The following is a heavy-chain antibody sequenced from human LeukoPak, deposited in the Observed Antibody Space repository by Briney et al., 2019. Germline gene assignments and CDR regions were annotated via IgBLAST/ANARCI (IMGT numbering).Heavy chain of an antibody. D-gene: IGHD3-10*01. CDR3: ARVQGLWFGELRGWFDP. CDR1: GGSISSSSYY. CDR2: IYYSGST. J-gene: IGHJ5*02. Sequence: SETLSLTCTVSGGSISSSSYYWGWIRQPPGKGLEWIGTIYYSGSTFFSPSLKSRVTISVDTSKNQFSLKLNSVTAADTAVYYCARVQGLWFGELRGWFDPWGQGTLVSVYS. V-gene: IGHV4-39*07.